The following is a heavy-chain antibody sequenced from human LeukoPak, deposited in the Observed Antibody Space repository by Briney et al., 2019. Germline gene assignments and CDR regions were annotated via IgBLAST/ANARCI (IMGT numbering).Heavy chain of an antibody. J-gene: IGHJ5*02. D-gene: IGHD1-1*01. V-gene: IGHV1-2*04. CDR3: ARGTTGTILRSWFDP. CDR1: GYTFTSYD. Sequence: ASVKVSCKASGYTFTSYDINWVRQAPGQGLEWMGWINPNSGGTNYAQKFQGWVTMTRDTSISTAYMELSRLRSDDTAVYYCARGTTGTILRSWFDPWGQGTLVTVSS. CDR2: INPNSGGT.